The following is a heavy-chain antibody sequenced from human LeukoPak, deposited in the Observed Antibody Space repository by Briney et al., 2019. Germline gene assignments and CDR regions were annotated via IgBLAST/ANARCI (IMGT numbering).Heavy chain of an antibody. Sequence: GESLRLSCAASGFTVSSNYVGWVRQAPGKGLEWVSVIYRDGSTYYADSVKGRFTISRDNSKNTLYLQMNNLRVEDTAVYYCARVMTAITNWFDPWGQGTLVTVSS. CDR3: ARVMTAITNWFDP. V-gene: IGHV3-66*01. CDR1: GFTVSSNY. J-gene: IGHJ5*02. CDR2: IYRDGST. D-gene: IGHD2-21*02.